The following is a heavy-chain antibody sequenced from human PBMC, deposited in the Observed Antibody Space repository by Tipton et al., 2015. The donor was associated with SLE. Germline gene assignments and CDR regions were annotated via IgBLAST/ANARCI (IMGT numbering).Heavy chain of an antibody. CDR1: GGAISSGGYY. D-gene: IGHD1-1*01. Sequence: TLSLTCTVSGGAISSGGYYWGWIRQPAGEGLEWVGRIFPSGKTVYNPSLKSRVTISMDLSNNQFSANLSSVTASDTAVYYCAKTLAGATPGRYQSYWYFDLWGRGLRVIVSS. CDR3: AKTLAGATPGRYQSYWYFDL. CDR2: IFPSGKT. J-gene: IGHJ2*01. V-gene: IGHV4-61*02.